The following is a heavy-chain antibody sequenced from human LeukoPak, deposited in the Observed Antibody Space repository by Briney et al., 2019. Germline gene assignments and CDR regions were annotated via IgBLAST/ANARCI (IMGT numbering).Heavy chain of an antibody. CDR1: GFTFSTYA. CDR2: ISGSGGST. V-gene: IGHV3-23*01. D-gene: IGHD3-9*01. J-gene: IGHJ4*02. Sequence: PGGSLRLSCAASGFTFSTYAMSWVRQAPGKGLEWVSTISGSGGSTYYADSVKGRFTISRDNSKNMLYLQVNSLRAEDTAVYYCASQPDILTGYYRPYFDYWGQGTLVTVSS. CDR3: ASQPDILTGYYRPYFDY.